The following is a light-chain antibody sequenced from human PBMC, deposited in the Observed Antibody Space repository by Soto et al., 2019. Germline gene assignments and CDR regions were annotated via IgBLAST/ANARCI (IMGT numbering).Light chain of an antibody. J-gene: IGKJ2*01. CDR3: QEYNNWPPYA. CDR2: DAS. Sequence: EKVMTQSPATLSVSPGERITLSCRASQSVSSNLAWYQHKPGQAPRLLIYDASTRATGIPARFSGSGSGTEFTLTIISLQSEDFAVYYCQEYNNWPPYAFGQGTKVEIK. V-gene: IGKV3-15*01. CDR1: QSVSSN.